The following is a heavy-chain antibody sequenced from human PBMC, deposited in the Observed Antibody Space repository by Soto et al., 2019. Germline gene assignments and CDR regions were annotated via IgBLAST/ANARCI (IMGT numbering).Heavy chain of an antibody. CDR1: GLTISGKKY. D-gene: IGHD1-1*01. CDR2: LYDVDGS. J-gene: IGHJ3*01. Sequence: DVQLVESGGGLIQPGESLRLSCAAFGLTISGKKYVAWLRQSPGKGLEWVSALYDVDGSFYADSVKGRFTTSRDSSKTTVYLQMNDLRPDDTAVYYCATWHEREHAYDVWGQGTTVTVSS. CDR3: ATWHEREHAYDV. V-gene: IGHV3-53*01.